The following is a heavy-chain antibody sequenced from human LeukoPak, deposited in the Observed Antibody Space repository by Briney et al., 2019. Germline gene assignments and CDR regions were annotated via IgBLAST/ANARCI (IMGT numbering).Heavy chain of an antibody. CDR2: ISYDGSNK. D-gene: IGHD2-2*01. Sequence: PGRSLRLSCAASGFTFSSYAMHWVRQAPGKGLEWVAVISYDGSNKYYADSVKGRFTISGDNSKNTLYLQMNSLRAEDTAVYYCARGAYIVVVPAATPLPYWGQGTLVTVSS. V-gene: IGHV3-30-3*01. CDR3: ARGAYIVVVPAATPLPY. CDR1: GFTFSSYA. J-gene: IGHJ4*02.